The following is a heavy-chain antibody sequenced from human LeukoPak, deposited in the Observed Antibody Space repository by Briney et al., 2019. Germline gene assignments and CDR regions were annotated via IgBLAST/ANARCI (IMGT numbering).Heavy chain of an antibody. CDR3: ALAIRLRGYSGYDGFDP. J-gene: IGHJ5*02. V-gene: IGHV1-2*02. CDR2: INPNSGGT. Sequence: ASVKVSCKASGYTFTGYYMHRVRQAPGQGLEWMGWINPNSGGTNYAQKFQGRVTMTRDTSISTAYMELSRLRSDDTAVYYCALAIRLRGYSGYDGFDPWGQGTLVTVSS. D-gene: IGHD5-12*01. CDR1: GYTFTGYY.